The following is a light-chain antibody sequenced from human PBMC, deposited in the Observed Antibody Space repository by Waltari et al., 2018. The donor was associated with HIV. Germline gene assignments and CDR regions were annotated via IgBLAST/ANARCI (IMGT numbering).Light chain of an antibody. CDR2: GVT. V-gene: IGLV2-11*01. Sequence: QSALTQPRSVSGSPGQSVTISCTGTSSDVGGYNYVSWYQQPPGKAPKLMIYGVTARPSGVPDRFSGSKSDNTASLTISGLQADDEADYYCCSYAGSHTYVFGTGTKVTVL. CDR1: SSDVGGYNY. CDR3: CSYAGSHTYV. J-gene: IGLJ1*01.